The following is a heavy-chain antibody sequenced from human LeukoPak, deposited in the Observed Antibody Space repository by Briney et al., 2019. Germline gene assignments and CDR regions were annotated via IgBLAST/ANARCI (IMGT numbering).Heavy chain of an antibody. CDR2: TYYKSKWYN. CDR3: ARDSGYSYGDYFDY. Sequence: SQTLSLTCAISGDSVSSKSAAWNWIRQSPSRGLEWLGRTYYKSKWYNDYAVSVKSRITINPDTSKNQFSLQLNSVTPEDTAVYYCARDSGYSYGDYFDYWGQGTLVTVSS. V-gene: IGHV6-1*01. D-gene: IGHD5-18*01. J-gene: IGHJ4*02. CDR1: GDSVSSKSAA.